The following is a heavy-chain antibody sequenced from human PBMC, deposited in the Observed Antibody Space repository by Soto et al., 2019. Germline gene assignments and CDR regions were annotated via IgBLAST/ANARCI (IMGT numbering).Heavy chain of an antibody. CDR2: ISGYNGNT. V-gene: IGHV1-18*01. J-gene: IGHJ6*02. Sequence: QVQVVQSGDEVKKPGASVKVSCKASGYTFTNYGFSWVRQAPGQGLEWMGWISGYNGNTKYAEKFQARVTMTTDTSTSTAQKELRSLRSDDTAVYYCAREGQAPYYYYGMDVWGQGTAVTVSS. CDR1: GYTFTNYG. CDR3: AREGQAPYYYYGMDV.